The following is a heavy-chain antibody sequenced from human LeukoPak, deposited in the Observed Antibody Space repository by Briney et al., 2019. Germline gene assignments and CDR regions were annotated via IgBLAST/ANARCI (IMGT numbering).Heavy chain of an antibody. CDR2: ISSSSYHI. CDR1: GFSISRYS. J-gene: IGHJ4*02. V-gene: IGHV3-21*01. CDR3: AGGSSTSSYYFGY. Sequence: GGSLRLSCVTSGFSISRYSMNWVRQAPGKGLEWVSSISSSSYHIYYADSIKGRFTISRDNAKNSLYLQMDSLRAEDTAVYYCAGGSSTSSYYFGYWGQGTLVTVSS. D-gene: IGHD2-2*01.